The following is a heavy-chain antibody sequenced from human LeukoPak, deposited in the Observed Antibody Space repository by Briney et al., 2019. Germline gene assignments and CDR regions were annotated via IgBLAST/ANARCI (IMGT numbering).Heavy chain of an antibody. Sequence: AGGSLRLSCAASGFTFSSYSMNWVRQAPGKGLEWVSSISSSSRYIYYADPVRGRFTFPRDNAKNSVYLQMKRLGAEDTAVYYCARDRPKIVVYDAFDIWGQGTMVTVSS. CDR3: ARDRPKIVVYDAFDI. D-gene: IGHD3-22*01. CDR2: ISSSSRYI. CDR1: GFTFSSYS. V-gene: IGHV3-21*01. J-gene: IGHJ3*02.